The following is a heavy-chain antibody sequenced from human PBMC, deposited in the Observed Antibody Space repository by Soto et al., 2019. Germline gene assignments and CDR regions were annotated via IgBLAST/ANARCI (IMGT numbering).Heavy chain of an antibody. V-gene: IGHV3-23*01. CDR2: IRGRGGAV. D-gene: IGHD6-13*01. CDR3: AKARSNSAADGTFEQ. CDR1: GFSIANNA. Sequence: EVQLLESGGGLVQPGESLRLSCVGSGFSIANNAMNWVRQTPGKGLEWVSVIRGRGGAVYYGAFVRGRFTISRDIIKNTLFLQMRSLTVEDSAVYYCAKARSNSAADGTFEQWGQGTPVSVS. J-gene: IGHJ4*02.